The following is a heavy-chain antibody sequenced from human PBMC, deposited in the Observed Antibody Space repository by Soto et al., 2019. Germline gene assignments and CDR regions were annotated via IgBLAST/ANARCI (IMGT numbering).Heavy chain of an antibody. J-gene: IGHJ3*01. Sequence: PGESLKISCKGSGYTFSNYWIDWVRQMPGKGLEWMGIVYPGDSDTRYSPSFQVQVTISADESTTTAYLRWSSLKASASAMSSCVRRGLGTAFDLWGQGTMVTVSS. CDR1: GYTFSNYW. CDR3: VRRGLGTAFDL. CDR2: VYPGDSDT. V-gene: IGHV5-51*01. D-gene: IGHD3-9*01.